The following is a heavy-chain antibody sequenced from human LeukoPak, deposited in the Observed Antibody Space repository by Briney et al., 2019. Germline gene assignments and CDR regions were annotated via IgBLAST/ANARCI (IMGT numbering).Heavy chain of an antibody. Sequence: PSETLSLTCTVSGGSINSYYWSWIRQPPGKGLEWIGYIYYSGSTNYNRSLKSRVTISVDTSNNKFSLKLTSLTAADTAVYYCVRHLSAGRPACDIWGQGTMVTVSS. D-gene: IGHD2-15*01. CDR2: IYYSGST. J-gene: IGHJ3*02. V-gene: IGHV4-59*08. CDR1: GGSINSYY. CDR3: VRHLSAGRPACDI.